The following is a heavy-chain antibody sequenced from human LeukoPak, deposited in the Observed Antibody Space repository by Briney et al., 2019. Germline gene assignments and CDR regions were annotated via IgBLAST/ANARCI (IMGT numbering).Heavy chain of an antibody. CDR1: EFTFSNYA. CDR3: FGSGSFNWFDP. CDR2: ISSNGGST. Sequence: PGGSLRLSCSASEFTFSNYAMHWVRQAPGKGLEYVSGISSNGGSTYYADSVKGRFTISRDNSKNTLYLQMSSLRAEDTAVHYCFGSGSFNWFDPWGQGTLVIVSS. J-gene: IGHJ5*02. D-gene: IGHD3-10*01. V-gene: IGHV3-64D*06.